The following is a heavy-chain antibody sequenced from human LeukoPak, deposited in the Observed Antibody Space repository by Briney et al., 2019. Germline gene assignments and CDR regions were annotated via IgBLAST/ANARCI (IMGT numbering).Heavy chain of an antibody. D-gene: IGHD6-19*01. CDR3: ARGAEYSGAWCQDY. CDR2: ISSSNTYI. V-gene: IGHV3-21*01. CDR1: GFTFSSYR. Sequence: GGSLRLSCAASGFTFSSYRMNWVRQAPGKGLEWVSSISSSNTYIYYADSVKGRSTISRDNAKNSLSLQMNSLRAEDTAVYYCARGAEYSGAWCQDYWGQGTLVTVSS. J-gene: IGHJ4*02.